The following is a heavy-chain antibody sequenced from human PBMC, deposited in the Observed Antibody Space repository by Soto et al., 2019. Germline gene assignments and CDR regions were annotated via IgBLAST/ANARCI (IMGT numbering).Heavy chain of an antibody. J-gene: IGHJ2*01. V-gene: IGHV1-69*12. CDR2: IITIFVTT. Sequence: QVQLVQSGAEVKKPGSLVKVSCKASGGTFSSYAISWVRQAPGQGLEWMGGIITIFVTTNYAQKFQGSVTITADESTSTAYMELSSLRSEDTAVYYCARVVTVVKSFHYWYFDLWGRGTLVTVSS. CDR3: ARVVTVVKSFHYWYFDL. CDR1: GGTFSSYA. D-gene: IGHD2-15*01.